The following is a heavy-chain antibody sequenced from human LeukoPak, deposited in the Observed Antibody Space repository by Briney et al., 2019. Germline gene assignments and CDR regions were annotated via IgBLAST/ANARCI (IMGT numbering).Heavy chain of an antibody. CDR1: GYTFTSYY. V-gene: IGHV1-46*01. CDR2: INPSGGST. D-gene: IGHD1-1*01. Sequence: ASVKVSCKASGYTFTSYYMHWVRQAPGQGLEWMGIINPSGGSTSYAQKFQGRVTMTRDTSTSTVYMELSSLRSEDTAVYYCARVKVRTRMGQNWFDPWGQGTLVTVSS. CDR3: ARVKVRTRMGQNWFDP. J-gene: IGHJ5*02.